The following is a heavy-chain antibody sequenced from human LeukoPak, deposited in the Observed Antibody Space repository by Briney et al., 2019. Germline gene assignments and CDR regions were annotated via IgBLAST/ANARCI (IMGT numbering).Heavy chain of an antibody. J-gene: IGHJ4*02. CDR1: GFTFSSYA. Sequence: GGSLRLSCAASGFTFSSYAMSWVRQAPGKGLEWVSVITGSGDITYHADSVKGRFTISRDNSKNTVYLQMNSLRAEDTAVYYCAKDFLSTGGSIIWGRGTLVTVSS. V-gene: IGHV3-23*01. CDR3: AKDFLSTGGSII. CDR2: ITGSGDIT. D-gene: IGHD2-15*01.